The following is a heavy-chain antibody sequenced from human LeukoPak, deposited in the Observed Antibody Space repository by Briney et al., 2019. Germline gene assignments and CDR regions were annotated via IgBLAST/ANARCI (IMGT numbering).Heavy chain of an antibody. CDR1: GYTFTGYY. D-gene: IGHD1-26*01. J-gene: IGHJ4*02. Sequence: ASVEVSCKASGYTFTGYYMHWVRQAPGQGLEWMGWINPNSGGTNYAQKFQGRVTMTRDTSISTAYMELSRLRSDDTAVYYCARDLVGATTRFDYWGQGTLVTVSS. V-gene: IGHV1-2*02. CDR2: INPNSGGT. CDR3: ARDLVGATTRFDY.